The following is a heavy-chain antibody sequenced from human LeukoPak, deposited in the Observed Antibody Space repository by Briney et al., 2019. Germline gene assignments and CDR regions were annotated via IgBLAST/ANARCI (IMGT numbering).Heavy chain of an antibody. D-gene: IGHD5-18*01. CDR3: TTRRLWSSDY. CDR2: INSDGSST. Sequence: GGSLRLSCAASGLTFSSHWMHWVRQAPGKGLVWVSRINSDGSSTSYADSVKGRFTISRDNAKNTLYLQMNSLKTEDTAVYYCTTRRLWSSDYWGQGTLVTVSS. CDR1: GLTFSSHW. V-gene: IGHV3-74*01. J-gene: IGHJ4*02.